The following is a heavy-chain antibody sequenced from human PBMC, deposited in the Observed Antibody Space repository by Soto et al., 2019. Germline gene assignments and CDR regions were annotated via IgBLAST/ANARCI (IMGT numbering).Heavy chain of an antibody. J-gene: IGHJ4*02. Sequence: EVQLLESGGGLVQPGGSLRLSCAASGFPFSNFAMSWVRQAPGKGLEWVSVITSSGDSTYFADSVKGRFTISRDNSKNTLYLQVNSLRAEDTATYYCTTGPVIAGDYWGQGTLVTVSS. CDR2: ITSSGDST. CDR1: GFPFSNFA. CDR3: TTGPVIAGDY. V-gene: IGHV3-23*01. D-gene: IGHD3-10*01.